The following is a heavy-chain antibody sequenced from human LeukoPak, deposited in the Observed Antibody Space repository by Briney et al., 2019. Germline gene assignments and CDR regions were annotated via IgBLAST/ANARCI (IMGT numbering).Heavy chain of an antibody. D-gene: IGHD6-13*01. V-gene: IGHV3-21*01. CDR2: ISSSSSYI. CDR1: GFTFSSYA. J-gene: IGHJ4*02. CDR3: ARERQQLATRASDY. Sequence: GGSLRLSCAASGFTFSSYAMSWVRQAPGKGLEWVSSISSSSSYIYYADSVKGRFTISRDNAKNSLYLQMNSLRAEDTAVYYCARERQQLATRASDYWGQGTLVTVSS.